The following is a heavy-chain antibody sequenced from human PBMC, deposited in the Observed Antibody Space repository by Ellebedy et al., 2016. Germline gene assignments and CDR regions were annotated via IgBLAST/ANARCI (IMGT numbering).Heavy chain of an antibody. CDR3: ASLCSGYQ. Sequence: GESLKISCAASGFTVSTNYMKWVRQAPGKGLESVSAIFSDGNTYYADYVKGRFTISRDNAKNSVYLQINSLGTEDTAVYYCASLCSGYQWGQGTLVTVSS. CDR1: GFTVSTNY. J-gene: IGHJ4*02. D-gene: IGHD3-3*01. CDR2: IFSDGNT. V-gene: IGHV3-53*01.